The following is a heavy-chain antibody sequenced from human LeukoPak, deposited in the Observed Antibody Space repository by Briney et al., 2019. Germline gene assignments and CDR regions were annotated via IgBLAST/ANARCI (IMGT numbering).Heavy chain of an antibody. Sequence: SQTLSLTCVLSGDSVSRTSAASNWIRQSPSSGLEWLGRTYIRTKWYNEYAVSVKSRITINPDTSKNQFSLQLNSVTPEDTAVYYCARDRDSSSYYFDYWGQGTLVTVSS. D-gene: IGHD6-13*01. CDR1: GDSVSRTSAA. V-gene: IGHV6-1*01. J-gene: IGHJ4*02. CDR2: TYIRTKWYN. CDR3: ARDRDSSSYYFDY.